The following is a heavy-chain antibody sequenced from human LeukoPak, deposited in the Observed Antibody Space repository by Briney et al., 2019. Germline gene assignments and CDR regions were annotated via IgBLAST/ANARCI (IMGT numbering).Heavy chain of an antibody. D-gene: IGHD2-2*01. V-gene: IGHV4-59*01. CDR2: IYHSGST. CDR3: ARDGPAYTSRWYDYYYGLDV. CDR1: GDSIGSYF. Sequence: PSETLSLTCTVSGDSIGSYFWSWIRQSPGKGLEWIGHIYHSGSTNYNPSLKSRVTISMDTSKNQFSLKLTSVTSADTAVYYCARDGPAYTSRWYDYYYGLDVWGQGTTVTVSS. J-gene: IGHJ6*02.